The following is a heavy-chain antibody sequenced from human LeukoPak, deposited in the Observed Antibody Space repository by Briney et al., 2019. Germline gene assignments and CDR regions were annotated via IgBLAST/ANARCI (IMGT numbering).Heavy chain of an antibody. D-gene: IGHD2-15*01. CDR2: INPNSGGT. Sequence: EASVKVSCKASGYTFTDYYVHWVRQAPGQGLEWMGWINPNSGGTNYAQKFQGRVTMTRDTSTSTVYMELNSLTSDDTAVYYCARDAGYCSGGSCPVDYWGQGTLVTVSS. CDR3: ARDAGYCSGGSCPVDY. J-gene: IGHJ4*02. V-gene: IGHV1-2*02. CDR1: GYTFTDYY.